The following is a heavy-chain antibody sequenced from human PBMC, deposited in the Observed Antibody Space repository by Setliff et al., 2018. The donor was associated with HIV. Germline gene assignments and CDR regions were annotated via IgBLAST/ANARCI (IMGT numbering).Heavy chain of an antibody. V-gene: IGHV4-30-4*08. CDR2: IYYSGNT. J-gene: IGHJ4*02. D-gene: IGHD5-12*01. Sequence: SETLSLTCTVSGGSISSSSYYWSWIRQPPGKGLEWIGYIYYSGNTYFNPALKSRITMSVDTSEDQFSLKLSSVTAADTAVYYCARVVVERATIFDFWGPGTLVTVSS. CDR1: GGSISSSSYY. CDR3: ARVVVERATIFDF.